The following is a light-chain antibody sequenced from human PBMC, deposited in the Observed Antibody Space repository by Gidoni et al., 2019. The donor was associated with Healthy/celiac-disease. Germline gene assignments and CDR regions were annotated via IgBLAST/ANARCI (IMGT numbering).Light chain of an antibody. J-gene: IGKJ4*01. CDR3: QQYGSSPLT. Sequence: EIVLTPSPATLSLSPGERATLSCSASQSVSSSYLAWYQQKPGQAPRLLIYGAASRATGSPDRFSGSGSGTDFTLTISRLEPEDFAVYYCQQYGSSPLTFGGGTKVEIK. V-gene: IGKV3-20*01. CDR2: GAA. CDR1: QSVSSSY.